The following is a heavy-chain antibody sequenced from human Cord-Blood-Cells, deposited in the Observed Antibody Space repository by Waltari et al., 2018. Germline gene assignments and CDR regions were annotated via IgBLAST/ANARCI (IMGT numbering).Heavy chain of an antibody. CDR2: IMGMSMYV. D-gene: IGHD2-8*02. Sequence: EVQLVESGGGLVKPGGSLSLSCAASGFTFSSYSMNWVRQAPVKGLVWGVSIMGMSMYVYYAGYGKGRFTIASDNAENSLYLQMNSRRAEDTAVYYCARDHTGYCCDYWGQGTLVTVAS. V-gene: IGHV3-21*01. CDR3: ARDHTGYCCDY. CDR1: GFTFSSYS. J-gene: IGHJ4*02.